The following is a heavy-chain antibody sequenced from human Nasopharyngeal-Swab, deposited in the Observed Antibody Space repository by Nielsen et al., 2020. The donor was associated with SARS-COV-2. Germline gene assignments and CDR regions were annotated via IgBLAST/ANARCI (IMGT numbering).Heavy chain of an antibody. J-gene: IGHJ6*03. CDR2: INSRSDII. V-gene: IGHV3-48*01. D-gene: IGHD2-2*01. CDR1: GFTFSTYG. CDR3: ARGTDCSSTSCPTFYYYYYYMDV. Sequence: GGSLRLSCAASGFTFSTYGMNWVRQAPGKGLEWVSYINSRSDIIHYADSVRGRFTISRDNAKNSLYLQMNSLRAGDTAVYYCARGTDCSSTSCPTFYYYYYYMDVWGKGTTVTVSS.